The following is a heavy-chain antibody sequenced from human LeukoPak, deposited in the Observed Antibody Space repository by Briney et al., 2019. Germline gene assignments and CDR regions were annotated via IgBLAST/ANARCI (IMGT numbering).Heavy chain of an antibody. CDR2: ISGSGNST. D-gene: IGHD2-2*01. CDR1: GFTFSDYY. V-gene: IGHV3-23*01. CDR3: AKGPRCSSTSCYSMGAFDF. Sequence: PGGSLRLSCAASGFTFSDYYMSWIRQAPGKGLEWVSAISGSGNSTYYADSVKGRFTISRDNSKNTLYLQMNSLRGEDTAVYYCAKGPRCSSTSCYSMGAFDFWGQGTMVTVSS. J-gene: IGHJ3*01.